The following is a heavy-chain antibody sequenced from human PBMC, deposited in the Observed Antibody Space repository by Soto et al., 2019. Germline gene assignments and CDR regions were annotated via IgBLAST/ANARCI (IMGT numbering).Heavy chain of an antibody. V-gene: IGHV3-21*01. CDR1: GFTFSSYS. CDR2: ISSSSSYI. J-gene: IGHJ3*02. D-gene: IGHD6-19*01. CDR3: ARGHPLSSGWVSGAFDI. Sequence: GGSLRLSCAASGFTFSSYSMNWVRQAPGKGLEWVSSISSSSSYIYYADSVKGRFTISRDNAKNSLYLQMNSLRAEDTAVYYCARGHPLSSGWVSGAFDIWGQGTMVTVSS.